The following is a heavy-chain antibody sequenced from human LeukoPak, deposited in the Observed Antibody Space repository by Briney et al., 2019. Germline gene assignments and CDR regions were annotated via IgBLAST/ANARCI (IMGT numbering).Heavy chain of an antibody. CDR3: ARGGTIFGVVIPSYYYYGMDV. CDR1: GGSISSYY. V-gene: IGHV4-30-4*01. CDR2: IYYSGST. J-gene: IGHJ6*02. Sequence: SETLSLTRTVSGGSISSYYWSWIRQPPGKGLEWIGYIYYSGSTYYNPSLKSRVTISVDTSKNQFSLKLSSVTAADTAVYYCARGGTIFGVVIPSYYYYGMDVWGQGTTVTVSS. D-gene: IGHD3-3*01.